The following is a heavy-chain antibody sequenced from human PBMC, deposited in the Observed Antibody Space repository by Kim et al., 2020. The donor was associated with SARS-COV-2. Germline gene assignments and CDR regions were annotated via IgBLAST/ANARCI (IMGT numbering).Heavy chain of an antibody. Sequence: GGSLRLSCAASGFTFSSYAMSWVRQAPGKGLEWVSAISGSGGSTYYADSVKGRFTISRDNSKNTLYLQMNSLRAEDTAVYYCATGIVVVPAALSPYFDYWGQGTLFTVSS. J-gene: IGHJ4*02. D-gene: IGHD2-2*01. CDR3: ATGIVVVPAALSPYFDY. CDR2: ISGSGGST. CDR1: GFTFSSYA. V-gene: IGHV3-23*01.